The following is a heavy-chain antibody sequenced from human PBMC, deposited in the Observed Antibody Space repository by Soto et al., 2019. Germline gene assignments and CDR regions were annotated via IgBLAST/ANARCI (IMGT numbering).Heavy chain of an antibody. CDR3: ARGQVAANADWLDP. D-gene: IGHD6-25*01. CDR1: GDPISSYY. J-gene: IGHJ5*02. V-gene: IGHV4-59*01. Sequence: PSETLSLTCTVSGDPISSYYYTWVRQPPGKGLEWIGYIYYSGTTNSNPSLKSRVTISLDTSKNQFSLNLRSVTAADTAVYYCARGQVAANADWLDPWGQGTLVTVSS. CDR2: IYYSGTT.